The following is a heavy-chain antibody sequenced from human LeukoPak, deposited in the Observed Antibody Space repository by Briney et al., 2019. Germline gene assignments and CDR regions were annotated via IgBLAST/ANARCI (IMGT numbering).Heavy chain of an antibody. CDR2: IYHSGRT. Sequence: PSGTLSLTCAVSGGSISSSNWWSWVRQPPGKGLEWIGEIYHSGRTNYNPSLKSRVTISVDKSKNQFSLKLSSVTAADTAVYYCARDVRRARGYSGYDSAYWGQGTLVTVSS. CDR1: GGSISSSNW. D-gene: IGHD5-12*01. CDR3: ARDVRRARGYSGYDSAY. J-gene: IGHJ4*02. V-gene: IGHV4-4*02.